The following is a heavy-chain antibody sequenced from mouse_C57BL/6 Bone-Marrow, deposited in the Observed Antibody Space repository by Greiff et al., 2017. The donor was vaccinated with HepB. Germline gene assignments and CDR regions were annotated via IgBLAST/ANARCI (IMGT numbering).Heavy chain of an antibody. Sequence: QVHVKQSGAELVKPGASVKMSCKASGYTFTTYPIEWMKQNHGKSLEWIGNFHPYNDDTKYNEKFKGKATLTVEKSSSTVYLELSRLTSDDSAVYYCARRTASYWYFDVWGTGTTVTVSS. CDR3: ARRTASYWYFDV. V-gene: IGHV1-47*01. D-gene: IGHD1-2*01. CDR2: FHPYNDDT. CDR1: GYTFTTYP. J-gene: IGHJ1*03.